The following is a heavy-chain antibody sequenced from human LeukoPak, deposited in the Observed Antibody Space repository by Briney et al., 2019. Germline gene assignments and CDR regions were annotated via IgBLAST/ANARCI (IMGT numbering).Heavy chain of an antibody. V-gene: IGHV4-30-4*08. CDR1: GGSISSGDYH. CDR2: IYYSGST. J-gene: IGHJ4*02. Sequence: SETLSLTCTVSGGSISSGDYHWSWIRQPPGKGLEWIGYIYYSGSTYYNPSLKSRVTISVDTSKNQFSLKLSSVTAADTAVYYCARDSFGSGGLFDYWGQGTLVTVSS. D-gene: IGHD3-3*01. CDR3: ARDSFGSGGLFDY.